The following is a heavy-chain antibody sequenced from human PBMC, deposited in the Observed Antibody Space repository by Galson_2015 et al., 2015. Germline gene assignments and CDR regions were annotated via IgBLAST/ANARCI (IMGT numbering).Heavy chain of an antibody. Sequence: SLRLSCAASGFTFSSFAMSWVRQAPGKGLEWVSTISGSGGSIYYADSVKGRFTISRDNSKNTLYLQMNSLRAEDTAVYYCAKDLSYSGSYRFDPWGQGTLVTVSS. D-gene: IGHD1-26*01. CDR2: ISGSGGSI. J-gene: IGHJ5*02. V-gene: IGHV3-23*01. CDR1: GFTFSSFA. CDR3: AKDLSYSGSYRFDP.